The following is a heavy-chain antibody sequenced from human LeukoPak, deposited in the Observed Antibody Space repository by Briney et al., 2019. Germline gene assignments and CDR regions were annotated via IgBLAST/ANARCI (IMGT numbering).Heavy chain of an antibody. CDR1: GYTFTHYV. J-gene: IGHJ4*02. Sequence: ASVTVSCKASGYTFTHYVISRVQQAAVQGVEWWDWIGPYSVIPNEAPKRHARVTRPTDPSRSLASRDLGSRLPEDWAVYYYANTNYAQKLQGRVTMTTDTSTSTAYMEMRSMRSDDAAVYYCARGRYCSGGSCYFLDYWGQGTLVTVSS. CDR3: ANTNYAQKLQGRVTMTTDTSTSTAYMEMRSMRSDDAAVYYCARGRYCSGGSCYFLDY. CDR2: IGPYSVIP. V-gene: IGHV1-18*04. D-gene: IGHD3-10*01.